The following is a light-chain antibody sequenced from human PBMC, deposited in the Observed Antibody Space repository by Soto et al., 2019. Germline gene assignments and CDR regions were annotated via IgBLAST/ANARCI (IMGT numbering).Light chain of an antibody. V-gene: IGKV1-39*01. CDR1: QSITNY. CDR3: QQSYTTPFFT. Sequence: DIQMTQSPSSLSASVGDRVTLTCRASQSITNYLNWYQQKPGKAPKLLIYASSSLQSGVPARFSSSGSGTDFTLTISSLHPEDSATYYCQQSYTTPFFTFGPGTKVEI. J-gene: IGKJ3*01. CDR2: ASS.